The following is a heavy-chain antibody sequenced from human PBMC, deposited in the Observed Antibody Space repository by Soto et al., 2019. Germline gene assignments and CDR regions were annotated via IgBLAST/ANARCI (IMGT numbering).Heavy chain of an antibody. CDR1: GYSFINFD. Sequence: ASVKVSCKASGYSFINFDISGVRQAAGQGPEWLGWMNPGSGKTGYTSKFQGRVAMTRDASTATSHLDLTSLTSDDTAVYYCARMASAGTLNWFDPWGPGTLVTVSS. CDR3: ARMASAGTLNWFDP. V-gene: IGHV1-8*02. J-gene: IGHJ5*02. CDR2: MNPGSGKT. D-gene: IGHD6-13*01.